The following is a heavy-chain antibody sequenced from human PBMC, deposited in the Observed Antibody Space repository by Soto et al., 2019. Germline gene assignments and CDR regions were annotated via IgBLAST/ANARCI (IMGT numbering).Heavy chain of an antibody. CDR3: ARRQWEVFVWFDP. V-gene: IGHV4-4*02. CDR2: IYHSGST. J-gene: IGHJ5*02. D-gene: IGHD1-26*01. CDR1: GGSISSSNW. Sequence: QIQLQESGPGLVKPSGTLSLTCAVSGGSISSSNWWRWVRQPPGKGLEWIGEIYHSGSTRYNPSLKSRVTISVDKSKNQFSLKLTSVTAADTAVYYCARRQWEVFVWFDPWGQGTLVTVSS.